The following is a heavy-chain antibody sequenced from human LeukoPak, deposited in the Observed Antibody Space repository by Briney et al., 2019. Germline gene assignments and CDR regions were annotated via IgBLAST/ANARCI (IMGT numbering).Heavy chain of an antibody. V-gene: IGHV3-53*01. Sequence: GGSLRLSCAASGFTVSSNYMSWVRQAPGKGLEWVSVIYSDGRTYYADSVKGRFTISRDNSKNTLYLETNSLRAEDTAVYYCAKQRAGSAWFTLDYWGPGTLVTVSS. CDR1: GFTVSSNY. D-gene: IGHD6-19*01. CDR2: IYSDGRT. CDR3: AKQRAGSAWFTLDY. J-gene: IGHJ4*02.